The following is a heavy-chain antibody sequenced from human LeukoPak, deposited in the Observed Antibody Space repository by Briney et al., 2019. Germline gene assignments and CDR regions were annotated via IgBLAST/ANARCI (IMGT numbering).Heavy chain of an antibody. V-gene: IGHV3-48*04. D-gene: IGHD3-10*01. J-gene: IGHJ5*02. CDR2: ISDSSSTI. CDR1: GFTFSSYG. Sequence: GGSLRLSCAASGFTFSSYGMNWVRQAPGKGLEWVSYISDSSSTIYYADSVKGRLTISRDNAKNSLYLQMNSLRAEDTAVYYCARAPGSGWFDPWGQGTLVTVSS. CDR3: ARAPGSGWFDP.